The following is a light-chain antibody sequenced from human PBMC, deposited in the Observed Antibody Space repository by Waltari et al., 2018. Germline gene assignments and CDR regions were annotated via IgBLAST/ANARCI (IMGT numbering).Light chain of an antibody. CDR3: QQYTRWPPIT. Sequence: EVVMTQSPDTLSVSPGGRATLSCRASQSIATNLAWYQQRRGQAPRLLIFAASTRATSISGRFSGCWSGTEFTLTISSLQSDDSAVYYCQQYTRWPPITFGQGTRLEIK. J-gene: IGKJ5*01. V-gene: IGKV3-15*01. CDR1: QSIATN. CDR2: AAS.